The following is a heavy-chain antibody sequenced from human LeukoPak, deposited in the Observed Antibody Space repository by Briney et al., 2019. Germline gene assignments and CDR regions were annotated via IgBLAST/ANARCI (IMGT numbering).Heavy chain of an antibody. CDR1: GFTFVNHW. CDR2: INQDESER. CDR3: ARTAGAYCGGDCYSSGWFDP. J-gene: IGHJ5*02. D-gene: IGHD2-21*02. Sequence: GGSLRLSCVASGFTFVNHWMTWVRQAPGKGLEWVANINQDESERYYVDSVKGRFTISRDNAKNSLCLQMNSLRAEDAAVYYCARTAGAYCGGDCYSSGWFDPWGQGTLVTVSS. V-gene: IGHV3-7*01.